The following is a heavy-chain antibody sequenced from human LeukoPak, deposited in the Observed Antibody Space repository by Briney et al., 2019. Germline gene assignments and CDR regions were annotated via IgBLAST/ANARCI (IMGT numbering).Heavy chain of an antibody. D-gene: IGHD1-7*01. Sequence: SETLSLTCTVSGGSISSYYWSWIRQPPGKGLEWIGYIYYSGSTNYNPSLKSRVTISVDTSKNQFSLKPSSVTAADTAVYYCARELTLELLSWFDPWGQGTLVTVSS. V-gene: IGHV4-59*01. CDR2: IYYSGST. J-gene: IGHJ5*02. CDR3: ARELTLELLSWFDP. CDR1: GGSISSYY.